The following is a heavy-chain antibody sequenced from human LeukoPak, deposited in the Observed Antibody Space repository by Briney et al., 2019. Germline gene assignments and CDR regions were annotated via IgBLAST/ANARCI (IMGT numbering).Heavy chain of an antibody. J-gene: IGHJ3*02. CDR1: GGTFSSYA. CDR3: VAWYYPNHDAFDI. Sequence: SVKVSCKASGGTFSSYAISWVRQAPGQGLEWMGGITPIFGTANYAQKFQGRVTITTDESTSTAYMELSSLRSEDTAVYYCVAWYYPNHDAFDIWGQGTMVTVSS. D-gene: IGHD3-10*01. V-gene: IGHV1-69*05. CDR2: ITPIFGTA.